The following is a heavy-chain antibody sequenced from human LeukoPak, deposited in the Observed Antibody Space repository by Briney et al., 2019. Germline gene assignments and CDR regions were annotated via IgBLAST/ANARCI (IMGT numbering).Heavy chain of an antibody. CDR1: GGSFSGYY. D-gene: IGHD3-3*01. CDR3: ANNRLVVRFLEWPRKAEYFQH. V-gene: IGHV4-34*01. CDR2: INHSGST. Sequence: SETLSLTCAVYGGSFSGYYWSWIRQPPGKGLEWIGEINHSGSTNFNPSLKSRVTISVDTSKNQFSLKLSSVTAADTAVYYCANNRLVVRFLEWPRKAEYFQHWGQGTLVTVSS. J-gene: IGHJ1*01.